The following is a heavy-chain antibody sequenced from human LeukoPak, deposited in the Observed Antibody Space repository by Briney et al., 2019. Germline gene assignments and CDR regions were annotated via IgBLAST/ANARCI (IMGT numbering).Heavy chain of an antibody. CDR2: IKQDGSEK. Sequence: PSETLSLTCAVYGGSFSGYYWSWIRQAPGKGLEWVANIKQDGSEKYYVDSVKGRFTISRDNAKNSLYLQMNSLRAEDTAVYYCAARHRTYYGDLFDYWGQGTLVTVSS. V-gene: IGHV3-7*01. CDR1: GGSFSGYY. J-gene: IGHJ4*02. CDR3: AARHRTYYGDLFDY. D-gene: IGHD4-17*01.